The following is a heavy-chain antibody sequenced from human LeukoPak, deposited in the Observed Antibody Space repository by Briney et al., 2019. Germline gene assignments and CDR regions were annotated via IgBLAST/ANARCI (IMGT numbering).Heavy chain of an antibody. Sequence: SETLSLTCTVSGGSISSYYWSWIRQPPGKGLEWIGYIYYSGSTNYNPSLKSRVTISVDTSKNQFSLKLSSVTAADTAVYYCARAKYSSSWYALDYWGQGTLVTVSS. D-gene: IGHD6-13*01. V-gene: IGHV4-59*01. J-gene: IGHJ4*02. CDR2: IYYSGST. CDR1: GGSISSYY. CDR3: ARAKYSSSWYALDY.